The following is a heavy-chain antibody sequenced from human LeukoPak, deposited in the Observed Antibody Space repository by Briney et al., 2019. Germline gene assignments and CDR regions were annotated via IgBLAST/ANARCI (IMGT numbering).Heavy chain of an antibody. CDR2: ISDLAT. Sequence: GGSLRLSCAASGFTISRYVMSWVRQAPGKGLEWVSSISDLATYYADSVKGRFTISRDNSKNTLYLQMNSLRADDTAVYYCAKPDGPDYWGQGTLVTVSS. CDR1: GFTISRYV. CDR3: AKPDGPDY. V-gene: IGHV3-23*01. J-gene: IGHJ4*02. D-gene: IGHD1-14*01.